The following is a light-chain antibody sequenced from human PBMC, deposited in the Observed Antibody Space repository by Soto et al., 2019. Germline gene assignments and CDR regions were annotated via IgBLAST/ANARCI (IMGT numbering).Light chain of an antibody. CDR3: QQYGSSPLT. CDR1: QSVSSSY. J-gene: IGKJ4*01. V-gene: IGKV3-20*01. CDR2: GAS. Sequence: IELTQSPGTLSLSPWERATLSCRASQSVSSSYLAWYQQKPGQAPRLLIYGASSRATGIPDRFSGSGSGTDFTLTISRLEPEDFAVYYCQQYGSSPLTFGGGTKVDIK.